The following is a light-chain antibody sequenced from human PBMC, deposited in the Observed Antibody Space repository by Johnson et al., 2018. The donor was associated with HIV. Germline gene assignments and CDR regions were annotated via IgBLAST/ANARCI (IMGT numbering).Light chain of an antibody. Sequence: QSVLTQPPSVSAAPGQKVTISCSGSSSNIGNNYVSWYQQLPGTAPKLLIYENNKRPSGIPDRFSGSKSGTSATLGITGLQTGDEADYYCGTWDSSLSAYVCGTVTKVTVL. V-gene: IGLV1-51*02. CDR2: ENN. CDR1: SSNIGNNY. CDR3: GTWDSSLSAYV. J-gene: IGLJ1*01.